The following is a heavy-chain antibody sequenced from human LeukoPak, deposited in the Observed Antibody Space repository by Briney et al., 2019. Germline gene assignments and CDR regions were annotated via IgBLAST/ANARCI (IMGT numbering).Heavy chain of an antibody. CDR2: IYYTGPT. CDR1: GVSISTSRYY. V-gene: IGHV4-39*01. J-gene: IGHJ6*03. Sequence: SETLSLTCTVSGVSISTSRYYWGWIRQPPGKGLEWIGNIYYTGPTYYNASLESRVTISLDTSKNQFFLKLSSVTAADTAVYYCARPPYGDYVPYYYYMDVWGKGTTVTVSS. CDR3: ARPPYGDYVPYYYYMDV. D-gene: IGHD4-17*01.